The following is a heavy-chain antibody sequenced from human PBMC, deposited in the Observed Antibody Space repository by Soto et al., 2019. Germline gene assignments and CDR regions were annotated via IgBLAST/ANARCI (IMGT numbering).Heavy chain of an antibody. J-gene: IGHJ6*02. Sequence: EVQLVQSGAEVKKPGESLRISCKGSGYSFTSYWISWVRQMPGKGLEWMGRIDPSDSYTNYSPSFQGHVTISADKSISTAYLQWSSLKASDTAMYYCARLGIAAAGSGVDGYGMDVWGQGTTVTVSS. CDR2: IDPSDSYT. CDR3: ARLGIAAAGSGVDGYGMDV. CDR1: GYSFTSYW. V-gene: IGHV5-10-1*03. D-gene: IGHD6-13*01.